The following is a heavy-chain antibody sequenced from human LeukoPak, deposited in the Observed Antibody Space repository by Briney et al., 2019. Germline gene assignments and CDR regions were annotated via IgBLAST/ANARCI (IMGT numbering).Heavy chain of an antibody. J-gene: IGHJ4*02. Sequence: SETLSLTCTVSGGSISSSSYYWGWIRQPPGKGLEWIGSIYHSGSTYYNPSLKSRVTISVDTSKNQFSLNLSSVTAADTAVYYCARPAALRFLEWLFWGQGTLVTVSS. CDR3: ARPAALRFLEWLF. CDR2: IYHSGST. D-gene: IGHD3-3*01. CDR1: GGSISSSSYY. V-gene: IGHV4-39*07.